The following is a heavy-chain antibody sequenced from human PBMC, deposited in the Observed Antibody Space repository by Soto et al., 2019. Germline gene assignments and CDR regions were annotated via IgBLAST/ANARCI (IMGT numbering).Heavy chain of an antibody. V-gene: IGHV4-31*03. J-gene: IGHJ4*02. CDR3: ARTYLGYCSSTSCYFFDY. CDR2: IYYSGST. Sequence: SETLSLTCNVSGASINSGGYYWSWVRQHPGKGLEWIGYIYYSGSTYYNPSLKSRVTISVDTSKNQFSLKLSSVTAADTAVYYCARTYLGYCSSTSCYFFDYWGQGTLVTVSS. D-gene: IGHD2-2*01. CDR1: GASINSGGYY.